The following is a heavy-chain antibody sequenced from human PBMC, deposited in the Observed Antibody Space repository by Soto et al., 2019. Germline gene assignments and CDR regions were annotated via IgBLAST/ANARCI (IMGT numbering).Heavy chain of an antibody. CDR1: GFTFSNYW. CDR2: ITSDGSST. V-gene: IGHV3-74*01. J-gene: IGHJ3*02. Sequence: EVQLVESGGGLVQPGGSLTLSCAASGFTFSNYWMHWVRQAPGKGLVWVSRITSDGSSTIYADSVKGRFTISRDNAKNTLYMEMQRLRADDTAVYYCASSGAGFDIWGQGTMVTVSS. D-gene: IGHD6-19*01. CDR3: ASSGAGFDI.